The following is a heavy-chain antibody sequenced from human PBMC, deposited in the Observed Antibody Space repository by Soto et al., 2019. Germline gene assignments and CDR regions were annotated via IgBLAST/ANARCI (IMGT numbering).Heavy chain of an antibody. Sequence: ASVKVSCKASGYTFTSYGISWVRQAPGQGLEWMGWISAYNGNTNYAQKLQGRVTMTRDTSTSTAYMELSSLRSDDTAVYYCARVSRNCSSTSCYIIFDPWGQGTLVTVSS. V-gene: IGHV1-18*01. J-gene: IGHJ5*02. CDR1: GYTFTSYG. CDR2: ISAYNGNT. CDR3: ARVSRNCSSTSCYIIFDP. D-gene: IGHD2-2*02.